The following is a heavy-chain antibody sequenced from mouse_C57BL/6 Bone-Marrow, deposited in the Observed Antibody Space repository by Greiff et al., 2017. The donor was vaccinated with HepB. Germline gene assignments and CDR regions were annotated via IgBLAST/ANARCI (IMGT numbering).Heavy chain of an antibody. Sequence: EVKLQESGPGLVKPSQSLSLTCSVTGYSITSGYYWNWIRQFPGNKLEWMGYISYDGSNNYNPSLKNRISITRDTSKNQFFLKLNSVTTEDTATYYCAREGYPHWYFDVWGTGTTVTVSS. V-gene: IGHV3-6*01. D-gene: IGHD3-1*01. J-gene: IGHJ1*03. CDR1: GYSITSGYY. CDR3: AREGYPHWYFDV. CDR2: ISYDGSN.